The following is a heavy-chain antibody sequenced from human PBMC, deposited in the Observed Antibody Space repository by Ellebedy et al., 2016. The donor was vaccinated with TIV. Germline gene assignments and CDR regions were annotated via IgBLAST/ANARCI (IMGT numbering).Heavy chain of an antibody. J-gene: IGHJ4*02. CDR1: GITFNDYS. CDR2: ISSSSSTI. Sequence: GGSLRLXXAASGITFNDYSMNWVRQAPGKGLEWVSYISSSSSTIYYADSVKGRFTISRDNAKNSLYLQMNSLRDEDTAVYYCARRAGSGWYGGEGFDYWGQGTLVTVSS. D-gene: IGHD6-19*01. CDR3: ARRAGSGWYGGEGFDY. V-gene: IGHV3-48*02.